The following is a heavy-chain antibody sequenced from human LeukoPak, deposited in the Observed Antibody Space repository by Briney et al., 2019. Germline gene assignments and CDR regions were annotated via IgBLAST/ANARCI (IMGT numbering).Heavy chain of an antibody. CDR1: GFTFSSYS. V-gene: IGHV3-21*01. J-gene: IGHJ4*02. CDR3: ARANYYDSSGYYSAKEYYFDY. CDR2: IISSSSYI. Sequence: PGGSLRLSCAASGFTFSSYSMNWVRQAPGKGLEWVSSIISSSSYIYYADSVKGRFTISRDNAKNSLYLQMNSLRAEDTAVYYCARANYYDSSGYYSAKEYYFDYWGQGTPVTVSS. D-gene: IGHD3-22*01.